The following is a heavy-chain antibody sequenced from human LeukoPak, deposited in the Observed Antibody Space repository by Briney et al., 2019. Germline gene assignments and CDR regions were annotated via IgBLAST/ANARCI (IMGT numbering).Heavy chain of an antibody. CDR3: AKVPGRGVILNPFDY. J-gene: IGHJ4*02. V-gene: IGHV3-23*01. CDR2: ISGSGGST. CDR1: GFTFSSYG. D-gene: IGHD3-10*01. Sequence: PGGSLRLSCAASGFTFSSYGMSWVRQAPGKGLEWVSAISGSGGSTYYADSVKGRFTISRDNSKNTLYLQMNSLRAEDTAVYYCAKVPGRGVILNPFDYWGQGTLVTVSS.